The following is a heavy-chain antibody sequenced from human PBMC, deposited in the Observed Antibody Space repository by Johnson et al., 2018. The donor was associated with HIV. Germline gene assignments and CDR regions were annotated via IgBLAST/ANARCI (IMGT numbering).Heavy chain of an antibody. CDR3: ARDGPPYYGGNSGGAFDI. Sequence: QLVESGGGVVQPGRSLRLSCAASGFTFSNYYMNCVRQAPGNGLELVGQVNPNGGSTYFIDSGKDRFNISRDNAKNSLYLQMNSLRAEDTAVYYCARDGPPYYGGNSGGAFDIWGQGTMVTVSS. V-gene: IGHV3-25*04. D-gene: IGHD4-23*01. CDR2: VNPNGGST. CDR1: GFTFSNYY. J-gene: IGHJ3*02.